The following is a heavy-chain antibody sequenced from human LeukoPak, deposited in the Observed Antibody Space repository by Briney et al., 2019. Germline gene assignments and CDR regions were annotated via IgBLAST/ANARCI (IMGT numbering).Heavy chain of an antibody. V-gene: IGHV3-53*01. CDR3: ARDTGGSGSYYPTFDY. Sequence: GGSLRLSCAASGFTVSSNYMSWVREAPGKGLEWVSVIYSGGSTYYADSVKGRFTISRDNSKNTQYLQMNSLRAEDTAVYYCARDTGGSGSYYPTFDYWGQGTLVTVSS. CDR1: GFTVSSNY. J-gene: IGHJ4*02. CDR2: IYSGGST. D-gene: IGHD3-10*01.